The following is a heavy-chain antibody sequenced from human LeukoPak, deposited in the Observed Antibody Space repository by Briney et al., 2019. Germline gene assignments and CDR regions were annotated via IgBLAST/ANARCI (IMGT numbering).Heavy chain of an antibody. CDR2: ISWNSGSI. V-gene: IGHV3-9*01. J-gene: IGHJ4*02. D-gene: IGHD2-15*01. CDR1: GFTFDDYA. CDR3: ARDRSSGGSCYSH. Sequence: GGSLRLSCAASGFTFDDYAMHWVRQAPGKGLEWVSGISWNSGSIGYADSVKGRFTISRDNAKNSLYLQMNSLRAEDTAVYYCARDRSSGGSCYSHWGQGTLVTVSS.